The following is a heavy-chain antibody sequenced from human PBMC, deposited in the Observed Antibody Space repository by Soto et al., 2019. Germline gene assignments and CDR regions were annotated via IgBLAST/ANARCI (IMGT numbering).Heavy chain of an antibody. CDR1: GFTFAKYA. D-gene: IGHD4-17*01. J-gene: IGHJ4*02. CDR3: AKGWMASVTYSDY. CDR2: ITASGGST. Sequence: EMQLLESGGGFVQPGGSLRLSCAASGFTFAKYAMSWVRQAPGKGLEWVSAITASGGSTFYAGSVKGRFTISRDNSDDTLELQMNHLRVEDTAMYFCAKGWMASVTYSDYWGQGTLVTVSS. V-gene: IGHV3-23*01.